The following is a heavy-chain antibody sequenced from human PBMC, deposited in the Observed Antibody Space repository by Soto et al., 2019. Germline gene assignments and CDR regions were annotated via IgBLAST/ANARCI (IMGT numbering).Heavy chain of an antibody. CDR3: ARGRSSSWSGQPTYWRNPQRVAWFDP. J-gene: IGHJ5*02. D-gene: IGHD6-13*01. CDR1: GDSVSSNSAA. CDR2: TYYRSRWYN. V-gene: IGHV6-1*01. Sequence: SQTLSLTCAISGDSVSSNSAARNWIRQSPSRGLEWLGRTYYRSRWYNDYAVSVKSRITINPDTSKNQFSLQLNSVTPEDTAVYYCARGRSSSWSGQPTYWRNPQRVAWFDPWGQGTLVTVSS.